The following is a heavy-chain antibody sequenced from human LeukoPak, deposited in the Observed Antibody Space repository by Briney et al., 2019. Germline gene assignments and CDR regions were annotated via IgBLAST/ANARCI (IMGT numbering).Heavy chain of an antibody. CDR3: AKAVVIVPTATPFDY. V-gene: IGHV3-30*02. D-gene: IGHD2-2*01. Sequence: GGSLRLSCAASGFTFSSYGMYWVRQAPGKGLEWVAFTRYDGSNKYYADSVKGRFTISRDNSKNTLYMQMNSLRAEDTAVYYCAKAVVIVPTATPFDYWGQGTLVTVSS. J-gene: IGHJ4*02. CDR1: GFTFSSYG. CDR2: TRYDGSNK.